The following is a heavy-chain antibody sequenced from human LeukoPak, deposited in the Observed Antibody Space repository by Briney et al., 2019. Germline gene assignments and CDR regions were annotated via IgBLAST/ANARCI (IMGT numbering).Heavy chain of an antibody. CDR2: INHNGNVN. CDR1: GFTFSRYW. V-gene: IGHV3-7*03. CDR3: ARGGGLDV. D-gene: IGHD3-16*01. J-gene: IGHJ6*02. Sequence: GGSLRLSCAASGFTFSRYWMNWARQAPGKGLEWVASINHNGNVNYYVDSVKGRFTISRDNAKNSLYLQMSNLRAEDTALYFCARGGGLDVWGQGATVTVSS.